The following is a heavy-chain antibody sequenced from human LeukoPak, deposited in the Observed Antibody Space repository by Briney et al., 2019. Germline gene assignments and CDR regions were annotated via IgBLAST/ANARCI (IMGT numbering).Heavy chain of an antibody. CDR1: GYSFTSYW. V-gene: IGHV5-51*01. J-gene: IGHJ4*02. D-gene: IGHD3-3*01. Sequence: GESLKISCKGSGYSFTSYWIGWVRQMPGKGLEWMGIIYPGDSDTRYSPSFQGQVAISADKSISTAYLQWSSLKASDTAMYYCARSLEGITIFGVVMNYWGQGTLVTVSS. CDR2: IYPGDSDT. CDR3: ARSLEGITIFGVVMNY.